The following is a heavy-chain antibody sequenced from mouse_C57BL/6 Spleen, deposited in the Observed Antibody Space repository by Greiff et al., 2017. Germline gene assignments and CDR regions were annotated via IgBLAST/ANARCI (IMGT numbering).Heavy chain of an antibody. J-gene: IGHJ4*01. Sequence: QVHVKQSGPGLVQPSQSLSITCTVSGFSLTSYGVHWVRQSPGKGLEWLGVIWGGGSTDYNAAFISSLSISKDNSKSHVFFRMNSLQADDTAIYYCARKDWEGAMDYWGQGTSVTVSS. CDR3: ARKDWEGAMDY. CDR2: IWGGGST. V-gene: IGHV2-2*01. D-gene: IGHD4-1*01. CDR1: GFSLTSYG.